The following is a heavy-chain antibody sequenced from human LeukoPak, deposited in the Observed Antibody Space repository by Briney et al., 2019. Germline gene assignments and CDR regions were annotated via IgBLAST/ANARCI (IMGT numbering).Heavy chain of an antibody. CDR1: GFTFSIYS. CDR3: ASGSYDTRRYDY. Sequence: GGSLRLSCAASGFTFSIYSMNWVRQAPGKGLEWVSSISSSGTKKYYTDSVKGRLTISGDKAKNPLCLQMSSDRAAETCIYYCASGSYDTRRYDYWGQGILVTVTS. J-gene: IGHJ4*02. CDR2: ISSSGTKK. D-gene: IGHD1-26*01. V-gene: IGHV3-21*06.